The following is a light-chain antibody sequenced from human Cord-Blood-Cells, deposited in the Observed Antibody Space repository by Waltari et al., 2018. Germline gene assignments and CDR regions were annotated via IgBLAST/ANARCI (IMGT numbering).Light chain of an antibody. J-gene: IGLJ2*01. CDR1: SPNIGSNY. V-gene: IGLV1-47*01. Sequence: QSVLTQPPSASAPPGPRVTISSSGTSPNIGSNYVYWYQQLPGTAPKLLIYRNNQRPSGVPDRFSGSKSGTSASLAISGLRSEDEADYYCAAWDDSLSGPVFGGGTKLTVL. CDR3: AAWDDSLSGPV. CDR2: RNN.